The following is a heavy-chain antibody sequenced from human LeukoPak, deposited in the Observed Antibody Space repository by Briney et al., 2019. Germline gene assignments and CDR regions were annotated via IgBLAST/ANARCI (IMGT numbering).Heavy chain of an antibody. D-gene: IGHD2-15*01. CDR1: GFTFSSYA. J-gene: IGHJ3*02. CDR3: AEDEPGFVRDAFDI. V-gene: IGHV3-23*01. Sequence: GGSLRLSCAAPGFTFSSYAMSWVRQPPGKGLGWVSAISGSGGSTYSAHSVKGRFTISRDNSKNTLYLQMNSLRAEDTAVYYCAEDEPGFVRDAFDIWGQGTMVTVSS. CDR2: ISGSGGST.